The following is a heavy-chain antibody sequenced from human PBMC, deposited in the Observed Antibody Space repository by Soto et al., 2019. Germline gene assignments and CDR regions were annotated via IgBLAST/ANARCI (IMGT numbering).Heavy chain of an antibody. CDR2: IYSSGST. J-gene: IGHJ4*02. D-gene: IGHD5-12*01. CDR1: GGSIRNYY. CDR3: APNPPGPVDFDV. Sequence: SETLSLTSTVAGGSIRNYYWSWIRQPPGKRLEWIAHIYSSGSTHYSPSLQSRVTISLGPSENQLSLSLTSVTAADTAVYYCAPNPPGPVDFDVWGPGTQVTVS. V-gene: IGHV4-59*01.